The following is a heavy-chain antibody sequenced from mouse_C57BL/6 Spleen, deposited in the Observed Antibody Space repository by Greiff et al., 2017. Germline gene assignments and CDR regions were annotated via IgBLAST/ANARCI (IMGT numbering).Heavy chain of an antibody. CDR2: IYPNSGRT. J-gene: IGHJ4*01. V-gene: IGHV1-64*01. CDR1: GYTFTSYW. D-gene: IGHD2-4*01. CDR3: ARGGDYDDGIYAMDY. Sequence: VQLQQPGAELVKPGASVKLSCKASGYTFTSYWMHWVKQRPGQGLEWIGMIYPNSGRTNYNEKFKSKATLSVDKSSSTAYMPLSSLTSEDSAVYYCARGGDYDDGIYAMDYWGQGTSVTVSS.